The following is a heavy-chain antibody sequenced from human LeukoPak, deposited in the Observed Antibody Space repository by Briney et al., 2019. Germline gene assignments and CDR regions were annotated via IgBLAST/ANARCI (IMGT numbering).Heavy chain of an antibody. CDR1: GFTFHDYA. D-gene: IGHD3-10*01. Sequence: GGSLRLSCAASGFTFHDYAMHWVRQAPGKGLEWVSGISWDSDTIGYADSVKGRFTISRDNAKNSLYLQMNSLRAEDTALYYCAKGHINSGNYFYFDYWGQGTLVTVSS. CDR3: AKGHINSGNYFYFDY. V-gene: IGHV3-9*01. CDR2: ISWDSDTI. J-gene: IGHJ4*02.